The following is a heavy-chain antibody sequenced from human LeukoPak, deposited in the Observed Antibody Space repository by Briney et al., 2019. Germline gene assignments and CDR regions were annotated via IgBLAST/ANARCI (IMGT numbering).Heavy chain of an antibody. CDR3: ATDLYGDSFDY. J-gene: IGHJ4*02. D-gene: IGHD4-17*01. CDR1: GYSFTSYW. CDR2: IYPGDSDT. V-gene: IGHV5-51*01. Sequence: KPGGSLRLSCKGSGYSFTSYWIGWLRQMPGKGLEWMGIIYPGDSDTRYSPSFQGQVTISADKSISTAYLQWSSLKASDTAMYYCATDLYGDSFDYWGQGTLVTVSS.